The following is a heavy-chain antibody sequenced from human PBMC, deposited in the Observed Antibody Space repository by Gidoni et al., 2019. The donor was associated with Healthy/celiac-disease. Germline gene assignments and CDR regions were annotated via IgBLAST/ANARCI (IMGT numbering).Heavy chain of an antibody. CDR2: IGTAGAS. Sequence: RLSCAASGFTFSSYDMHWVRQATGKGLEWVSAIGTAGASNAPGSVKGRFPNSRENAKNSLYLQMNSLRAGDTAVYYCASDRREGSTDWYFDLWGRGTLVTVSS. CDR3: ASDRREGSTDWYFDL. D-gene: IGHD1-26*01. V-gene: IGHV3-13*01. J-gene: IGHJ2*01. CDR1: GFTFSSYD.